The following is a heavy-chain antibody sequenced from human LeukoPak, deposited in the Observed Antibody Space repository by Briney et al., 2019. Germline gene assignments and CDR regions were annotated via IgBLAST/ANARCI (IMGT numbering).Heavy chain of an antibody. CDR3: ARHGLGRGVYITRQYNYYMDV. V-gene: IGHV4-34*01. CDR1: GGSISSYY. J-gene: IGHJ6*04. Sequence: KSSETLSLTCTVSGGSISSYYWTWVRQPPGSGLEWIGEINHSGSTNYNPSLKSRVTVSIDTSKNQFSLKLSSLTAADTATYFCARHGLGRGVYITRQYNYYMDVWGTGTTVIVSS. CDR2: INHSGST. D-gene: IGHD3-10*01.